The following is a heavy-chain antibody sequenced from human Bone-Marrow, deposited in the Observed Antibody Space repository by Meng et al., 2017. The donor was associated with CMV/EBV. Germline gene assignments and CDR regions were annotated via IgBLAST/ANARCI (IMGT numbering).Heavy chain of an antibody. J-gene: IGHJ5*02. Sequence: SYMASGYTFTGYYMHWVRQAPGQGLEWMGWINPNSGGTNYAQKFQGRVTMTRDTSISTAYMELSRLRSDDTAVYYCARGATGYSSWNWFDPWGQGTLVTVSS. D-gene: IGHD6-13*01. CDR1: GYTFTGYY. V-gene: IGHV1-2*02. CDR2: INPNSGGT. CDR3: ARGATGYSSWNWFDP.